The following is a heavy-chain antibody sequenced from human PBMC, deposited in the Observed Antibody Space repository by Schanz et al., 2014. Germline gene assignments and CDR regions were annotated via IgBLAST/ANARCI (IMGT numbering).Heavy chain of an antibody. CDR3: AGYYDGNVYPPRHDAFDV. V-gene: IGHV3-48*01. CDR1: GITFSGYS. Sequence: EVQLVESGGGLAQPGGSLRLSCAASGITFSGYSMNWVRQAPGKGLEWVSYISGSSSTKYYADSVKGRFTISRDNGKKSLSLKMNTVRAEDTAVYFWAGYYDGNVYPPRHDAFDVWGQGTVVTVSS. D-gene: IGHD3-3*01. J-gene: IGHJ3*01. CDR2: ISGSSSTK.